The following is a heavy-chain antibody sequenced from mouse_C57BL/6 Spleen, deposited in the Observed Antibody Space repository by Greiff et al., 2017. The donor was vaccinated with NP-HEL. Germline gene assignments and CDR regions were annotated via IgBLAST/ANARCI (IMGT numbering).Heavy chain of an antibody. Sequence: QVQLKQSGAELVRPGTSVKVSCKASGYAFTNYLIEWVKQRPGQGLEWIGVINPGSGGTNYNEKFKGKATLTADKSSSTAYMQLSSLTSEDSAVYFCARLGDYFDYWGQGTTLTVSS. V-gene: IGHV1-54*01. CDR1: GYAFTNYL. J-gene: IGHJ2*01. CDR3: ARLGDYFDY. CDR2: INPGSGGT.